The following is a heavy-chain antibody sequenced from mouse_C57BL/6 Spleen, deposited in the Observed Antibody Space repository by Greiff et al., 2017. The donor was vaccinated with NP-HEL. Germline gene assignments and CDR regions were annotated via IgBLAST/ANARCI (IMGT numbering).Heavy chain of an antibody. CDR3: AREGLYYGSLMDY. CDR1: GYTFTSYT. CDR2: INPSSGYT. J-gene: IGHJ4*01. D-gene: IGHD1-1*01. V-gene: IGHV1-4*01. Sequence: VQLQESGAELARPGASVKMSCKASGYTFTSYTMHWVKQRPGQGLEWIGYINPSSGYTKYNQKFKDKATLTADKSSSTAYMQLSSLTSEDSAVYYCAREGLYYGSLMDYWGQGTSVTVSS.